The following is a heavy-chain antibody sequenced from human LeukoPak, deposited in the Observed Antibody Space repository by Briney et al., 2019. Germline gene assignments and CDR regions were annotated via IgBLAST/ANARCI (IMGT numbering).Heavy chain of an antibody. CDR1: GFYSNDYARYA. Sequence: GGSLRLSCAGSGFYSNDYARYAMSWVRQAPGKGLEWVSAISGTAGTTKYADSVKGRFTISRDNSKNTLYLQMNSLRAEDTAVYYCAKGWDNFYFYYYMDVWGKGTMVTVSS. CDR3: AKGWDNFYFYYYMDV. CDR2: ISGTAGTT. D-gene: IGHD1-26*01. J-gene: IGHJ6*03. V-gene: IGHV3-23*01.